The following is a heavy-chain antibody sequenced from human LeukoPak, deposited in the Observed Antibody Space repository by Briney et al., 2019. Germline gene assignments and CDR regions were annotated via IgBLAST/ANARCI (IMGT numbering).Heavy chain of an antibody. Sequence: GGSLRLSCAASGFTFSSYAMNWVRQAPGKGLEWVSVISGGGGTTFYADFLKGRFTISRDNAKNSLYLQMNSLRAEDTALYYCAKQGYYDSSGYKRWFDPWGQGTLVTVSS. CDR2: ISGGGGTT. CDR1: GFTFSSYA. CDR3: AKQGYYDSSGYKRWFDP. D-gene: IGHD3-22*01. J-gene: IGHJ5*02. V-gene: IGHV3-23*01.